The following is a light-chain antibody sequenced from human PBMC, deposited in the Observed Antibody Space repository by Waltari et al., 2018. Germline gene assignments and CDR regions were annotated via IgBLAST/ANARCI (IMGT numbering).Light chain of an antibody. J-gene: IGLJ2*01. CDR2: DIS. CDR3: CSYAGSNTWL. V-gene: IGLV2-11*01. CDR1: SSDIGGYTY. Sequence: QAALTQPPSVSGSPGQSVTISCTATSSDIGGYTYVSWYQQHPDKVPKLMIYDISKRPSGVSDRFSGSKSGNTASLTISGLQAEDEADYYCCSYAGSNTWLFGGGTRLTVL.